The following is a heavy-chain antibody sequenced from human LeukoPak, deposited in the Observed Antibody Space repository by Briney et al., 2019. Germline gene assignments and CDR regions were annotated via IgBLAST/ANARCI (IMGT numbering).Heavy chain of an antibody. CDR1: GVSISSSNSY. Sequence: SETLSLACTVSGVSISSSNSYWGWIRQPPGKGLEWVGSIYYSGSTNYNPSLKSRITISVDKSKNQFSLKLSSVTAAATAVYYCARYDVGWYYFDYWGQGTLVTVSS. D-gene: IGHD6-19*01. J-gene: IGHJ4*02. CDR2: IYYSGST. V-gene: IGHV4-39*07. CDR3: ARYDVGWYYFDY.